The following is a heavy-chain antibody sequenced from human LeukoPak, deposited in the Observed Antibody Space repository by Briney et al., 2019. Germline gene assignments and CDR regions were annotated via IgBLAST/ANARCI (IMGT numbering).Heavy chain of an antibody. CDR3: ARGRTNDFNTFDY. D-gene: IGHD1-1*01. Sequence: ASVKVSCKASGYTFTSYYMHWVRQAPGQGLEWMGIINPSGDNTNYAQKFQGRVTMTRDTPTSIVYMEVSSLRSDDTAVYYCARGRTNDFNTFDYWGPGTPVTVSS. J-gene: IGHJ4*02. CDR1: GYTFTSYY. V-gene: IGHV1-46*01. CDR2: INPSGDNT.